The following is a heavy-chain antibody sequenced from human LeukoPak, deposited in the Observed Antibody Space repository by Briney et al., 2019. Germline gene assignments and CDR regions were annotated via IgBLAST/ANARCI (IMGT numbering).Heavy chain of an antibody. J-gene: IGHJ4*02. D-gene: IGHD2-2*01. CDR3: ARGPVDYGDY. CDR2: IYYSGST. Sequence: SETLSLTCTVSGGSISSSSYYWGWIRQPPGKGLEWIGNIYYSGSTYYNPSLKSRVTISVDTSKNQFSLKLSSVTAADTAVYYCARGPVDYGDYWGQGTLVTVSS. V-gene: IGHV4-39*07. CDR1: GGSISSSSYY.